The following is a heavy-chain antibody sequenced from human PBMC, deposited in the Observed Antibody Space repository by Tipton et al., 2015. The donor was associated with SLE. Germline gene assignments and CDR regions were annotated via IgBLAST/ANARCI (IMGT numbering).Heavy chain of an antibody. J-gene: IGHJ2*01. CDR3: ARSSWSDFGGGYYSDRYFEL. Sequence: SLRLSCAASGFTVSTNYMTWVRQAPGKGQEWVSLIYSGGSTSYADSVKGRFTISRDNSKNTLYLQMNSLRAEDTAVYYCARSSWSDFGGGYYSDRYFELWGRGTLVTVSS. V-gene: IGHV3-53*05. D-gene: IGHD3-3*01. CDR1: GFTVSTNY. CDR2: IYSGGST.